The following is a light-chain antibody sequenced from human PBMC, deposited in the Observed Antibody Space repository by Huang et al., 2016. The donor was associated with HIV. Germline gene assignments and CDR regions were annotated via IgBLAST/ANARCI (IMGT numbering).Light chain of an antibody. Sequence: EVVMSQSPGTLSLSPGERATLSCRASQSVSSSYLAWYQKKPGQAPRPLIYGTSSRATGIPDRFSGSGSGTDFTLTISRLEPEDFAVYYCHHFGNSPYTFGQGTKLEIK. CDR2: GTS. CDR1: QSVSSSY. CDR3: HHFGNSPYT. V-gene: IGKV3-20*01. J-gene: IGKJ2*01.